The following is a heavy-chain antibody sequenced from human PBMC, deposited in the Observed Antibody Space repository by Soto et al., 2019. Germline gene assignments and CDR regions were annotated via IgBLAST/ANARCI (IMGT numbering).Heavy chain of an antibody. V-gene: IGHV1-3*01. D-gene: IGHD3-3*01. J-gene: IGHJ4*02. CDR3: ARGFLEWFSDY. CDR1: GYTFTSYA. Sequence: GASVKVSCKASGYTFTSYAMHWVRQAPGQRLEWMGWINAGNGNTKYSRKFQGRVTITRDTSASTAYMELSSLRSEDTAVYYCARGFLEWFSDYWGQGTLVTVSS. CDR2: INAGNGNT.